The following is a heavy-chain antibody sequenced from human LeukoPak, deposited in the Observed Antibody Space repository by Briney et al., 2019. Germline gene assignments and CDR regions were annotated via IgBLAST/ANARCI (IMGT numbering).Heavy chain of an antibody. CDR1: GGSISSYY. CDR2: IYYSGST. CDR3: ARGYYHDSSGLDY. V-gene: IGHV4-59*01. J-gene: IGHJ4*02. Sequence: SETLSLTCTVSGGSISSYYWSWIRQPPGKGLEWIGYIYYSGSTNYNPSLKSRVTISVDTSKNQFSLKLSSVTAADTAVYYCARGYYHDSSGLDYWGQGTLVTVSS. D-gene: IGHD3-22*01.